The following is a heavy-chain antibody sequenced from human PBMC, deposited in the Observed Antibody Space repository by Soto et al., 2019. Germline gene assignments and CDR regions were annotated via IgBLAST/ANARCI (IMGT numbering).Heavy chain of an antibody. V-gene: IGHV4-59*08. CDR2: IYYSGST. D-gene: IGHD4-17*01. Sequence: QVQLQESGPGLVKPSETLSLTCTVSGCSISSYYWSWIRQPPGKGLEWIGYIYYSGSTNYNPSLKSRVTISVDSSKNQFSLKLSSVTAADTAVYYCARRYGDSFEFWGQGTLVTVSS. CDR3: ARRYGDSFEF. CDR1: GCSISSYY. J-gene: IGHJ4*02.